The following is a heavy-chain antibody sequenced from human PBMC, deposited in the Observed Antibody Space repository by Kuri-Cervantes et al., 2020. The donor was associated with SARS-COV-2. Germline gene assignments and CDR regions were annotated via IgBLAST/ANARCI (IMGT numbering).Heavy chain of an antibody. Sequence: GGSLRLSCAASGFTFSSYEMNWVRQAPGKGLEWVSYISSSGSTIYYADSVKGRFTISRDNAKNSLYLQMNSLRAEDTAVYYCARNIVVPKGVKYGMDVWGQGTTVTVSS. D-gene: IGHD2-2*01. J-gene: IGHJ6*02. CDR3: ARNIVVPKGVKYGMDV. CDR2: ISSSGSTI. V-gene: IGHV3-48*03. CDR1: GFTFSSYE.